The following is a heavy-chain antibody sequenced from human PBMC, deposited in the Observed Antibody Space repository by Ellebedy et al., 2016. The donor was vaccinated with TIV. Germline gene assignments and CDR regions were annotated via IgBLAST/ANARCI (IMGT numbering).Heavy chain of an antibody. Sequence: SETLSLTXAVYGGSFSNYYWNWIRQPPGKGLEWIGEINHSGSTTYNPSLKSRVTMSVDTSKNQFSLKLSSVTAADTAVYYCARGVGRFGDLLAYWGQGALVTVSS. CDR1: GGSFSNYY. D-gene: IGHD3-10*01. J-gene: IGHJ4*02. CDR2: INHSGST. CDR3: ARGVGRFGDLLAY. V-gene: IGHV4-34*01.